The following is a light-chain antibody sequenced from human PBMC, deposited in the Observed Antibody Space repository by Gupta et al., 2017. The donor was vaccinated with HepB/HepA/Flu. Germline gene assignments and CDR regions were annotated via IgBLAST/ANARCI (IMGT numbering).Light chain of an antibody. J-gene: IGLJ3*02. Sequence: QSVLTQPPSASGTPGQRVTISCSGSSSNIGSNTVHWYQQLPGTAPKLLIYSNNQRPSGVPDRFSGSKSGTSASLAISRLQSEDEADYYCAAGDDSLNGWVFGGGTKLTVL. CDR3: AAGDDSLNGWV. CDR1: SSNIGSNT. CDR2: SNN. V-gene: IGLV1-44*01.